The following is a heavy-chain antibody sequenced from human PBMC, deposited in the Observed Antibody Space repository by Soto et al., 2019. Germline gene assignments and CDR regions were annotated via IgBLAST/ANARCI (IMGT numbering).Heavy chain of an antibody. D-gene: IGHD3-10*01. CDR1: GGSISSGDYY. Sequence: QVQLQESGPGLVKPSQTLSLTCTVSGGSISSGDYYWSWIRQPPGKGLEWIGYIYYSGSTYYNPSLKSRVTISVDTSKNQFSLKRSSVTAADTAVYYCATQSETYGSEREIDYWGQGTLVTVSS. CDR2: IYYSGST. CDR3: ATQSETYGSEREIDY. J-gene: IGHJ4*02. V-gene: IGHV4-30-4*01.